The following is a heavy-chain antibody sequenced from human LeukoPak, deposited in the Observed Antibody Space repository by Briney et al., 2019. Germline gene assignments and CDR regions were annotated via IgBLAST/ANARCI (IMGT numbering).Heavy chain of an antibody. J-gene: IGHJ3*02. V-gene: IGHV3-21*01. CDR1: GFTFSSYS. CDR3: ASLRGYSYGPDI. CDR2: ISSSSSYI. D-gene: IGHD5-18*01. Sequence: GGSLRLSCAASGFTFSSYSMNWVRQAPGKRLEWVSSISSSSSYIYYADSVKGRFTISRDNSKNSLYLQMNSLRAEDTAVYYCASLRGYSYGPDIWGQGTMVTVSS.